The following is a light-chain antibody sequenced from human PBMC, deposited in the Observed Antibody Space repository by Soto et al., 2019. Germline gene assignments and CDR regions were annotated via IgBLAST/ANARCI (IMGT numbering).Light chain of an antibody. CDR2: DNN. Sequence: QSGLRQSPSVAGAPGQRVTLSFTGSSSNIGAGYDVHWYQQLPGAAPKLLIYDNNNRPSGVPDRFSGSKSGASASLAITGLQAEDEADYYCKSYDTRLSGYVFGTGTKVTVL. CDR3: KSYDTRLSGYV. CDR1: SSNIGAGYD. J-gene: IGLJ1*01. V-gene: IGLV1-40*01.